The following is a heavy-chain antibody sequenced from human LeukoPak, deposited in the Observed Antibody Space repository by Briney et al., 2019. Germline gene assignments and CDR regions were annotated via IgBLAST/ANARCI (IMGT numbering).Heavy chain of an antibody. CDR2: ITGSGDIT. V-gene: IGHV3-23*01. D-gene: IGHD4/OR15-4a*01. Sequence: PGGSLRLSCAASGFMFRSYGMNWVRQAPGKGLEWVSGITGSGDITYYADSVKGQFTISRDNSKNTLYLQMNSLRAEDTAVYYCARDTLGEGEDANYAVYYFDYWGQGTPVTVSS. CDR3: ARDTLGEGEDANYAVYYFDY. CDR1: GFMFRSYG. J-gene: IGHJ4*02.